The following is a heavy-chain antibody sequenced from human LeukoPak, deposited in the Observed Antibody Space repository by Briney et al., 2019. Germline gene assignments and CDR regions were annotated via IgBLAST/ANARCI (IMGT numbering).Heavy chain of an antibody. J-gene: IGHJ3*02. CDR2: INHSGST. V-gene: IGHV4-34*01. CDR1: GGSFSGYY. D-gene: IGHD4-23*01. CDR3: AGDYGGNSGAFDI. Sequence: SETLSLTCAVYGGSFSGYYWSWIRQPPGKGLEWIGEINHSGSTNYNPSLKSRVTISVDTSKNQFSLKLSSVTAADTAVYYCAGDYGGNSGAFDIWGQGTMVTVSS.